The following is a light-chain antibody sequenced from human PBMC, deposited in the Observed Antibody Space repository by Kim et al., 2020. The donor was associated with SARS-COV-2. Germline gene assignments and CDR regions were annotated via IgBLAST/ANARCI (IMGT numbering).Light chain of an antibody. CDR3: AAWDDSLSALVV. V-gene: IGLV1-47*01. CDR2: RNN. J-gene: IGLJ2*01. Sequence: QRVTSSCSGSSSNIGSNYVYWYQQLPGTAPKLLIYRNNQRPSGVPDRFSGSKSGTSASLAISGLRSEDEADYYCAAWDDSLSALVVFGGGTKLTVL. CDR1: SSNIGSNY.